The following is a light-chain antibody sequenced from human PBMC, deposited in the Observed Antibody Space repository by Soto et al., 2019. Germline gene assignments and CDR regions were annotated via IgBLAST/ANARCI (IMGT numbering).Light chain of an antibody. V-gene: IGKV1-5*01. J-gene: IGKJ1*01. CDR2: DAS. Sequence: DIHMTQSPSTLSASVGDRVTITCRASQSISSWLAWYQQKPGKAPKLLIYDASSLESGVPSRFSGSGSGTEFTLTISSLQPDDFATYYCQQYNSYSPPMTFGQGTKVEIK. CDR3: QQYNSYSPPMT. CDR1: QSISSW.